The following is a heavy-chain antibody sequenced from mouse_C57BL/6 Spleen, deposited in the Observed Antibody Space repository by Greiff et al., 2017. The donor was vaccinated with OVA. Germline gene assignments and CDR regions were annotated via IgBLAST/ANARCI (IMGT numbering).Heavy chain of an antibody. Sequence: QVHVKQSGAELVKPGASVKLSCKASGYTFTEYTIHWVKQRSGQGLEWIGWFYPGSGSIKYNEKFKDKATLTADKSSSTVYMELSRLTSEDSAVYFCARHEGRGTTVVASYAMDYWGQGTSVTVSS. CDR2: FYPGSGSI. D-gene: IGHD1-1*01. CDR1: GYTFTEYT. CDR3: ARHEGRGTTVVASYAMDY. J-gene: IGHJ4*01. V-gene: IGHV1-62-2*01.